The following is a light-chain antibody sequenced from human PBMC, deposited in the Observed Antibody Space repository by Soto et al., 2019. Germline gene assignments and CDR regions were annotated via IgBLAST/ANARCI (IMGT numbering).Light chain of an antibody. CDR2: RTS. CDR3: QQYNNWTRAT. V-gene: IGKV3-15*01. J-gene: IGKJ4*01. CDR1: QXVSIN. Sequence: EVVLTQSPGTLSLSPGXGXTLXWRXSQXVSINYIAWYQQKPXXAHSLLIFRTSSRATGFPARFSGSGSGTAFNLTISSLQSEDFGVYYCQQYNNWTRATFGGGTKVDI.